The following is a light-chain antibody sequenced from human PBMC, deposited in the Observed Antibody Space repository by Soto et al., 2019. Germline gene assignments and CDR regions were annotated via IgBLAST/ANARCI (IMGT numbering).Light chain of an antibody. CDR2: SDN. V-gene: IGLV1-44*01. J-gene: IGLJ3*02. CDR1: SSNIETNT. CDR3: AAWDDSLNGFTWV. Sequence: QSVLTQPPSASGTPGQRVTISCSGSSSNIETNTVNWYKQLPGMSPKLLIHSDNQRPSGVPDRFSGSKSGTSASLAISGLQPEDEADYYCAAWDDSLNGFTWVFGGGTKLTVI.